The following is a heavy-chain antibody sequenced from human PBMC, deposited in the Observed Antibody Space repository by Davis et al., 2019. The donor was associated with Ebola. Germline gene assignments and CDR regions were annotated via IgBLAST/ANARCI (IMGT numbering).Heavy chain of an antibody. CDR1: GGSISSYY. CDR2: IYYSGST. D-gene: IGHD3-3*01. J-gene: IGHJ6*02. V-gene: IGHV4-59*01. Sequence: GSLRLSCTVSGGSISSYYWSWIRQPPGKGLEWIGYIYYSGSTNYNPSLKSRVTISVDTSKNQFSLKLSSVTAADTAVYYCARAYDFWSGYPYYYYGMDVWGQGTTVTVSS. CDR3: ARAYDFWSGYPYYYYGMDV.